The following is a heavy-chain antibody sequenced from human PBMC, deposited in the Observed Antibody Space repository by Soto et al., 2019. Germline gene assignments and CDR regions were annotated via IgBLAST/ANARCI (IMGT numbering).Heavy chain of an antibody. CDR3: ARDPRFLEWLSVYMDV. D-gene: IGHD3-3*01. V-gene: IGHV3-21*01. Sequence: EVQLVESGGGLVKPGGSLRLSCAASGFTFSSYSMNWVRQAPGKGLEWVSSISSSSSYIYYADSVKGRFTISRDNAKNSLYLQMNSLRAEDTAVYYCARDPRFLEWLSVYMDVWGKGTTVTVSS. CDR1: GFTFSSYS. CDR2: ISSSSSYI. J-gene: IGHJ6*03.